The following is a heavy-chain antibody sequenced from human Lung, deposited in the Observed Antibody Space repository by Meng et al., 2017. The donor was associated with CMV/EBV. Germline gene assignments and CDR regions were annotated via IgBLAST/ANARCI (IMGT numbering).Heavy chain of an antibody. CDR3: SEGPADRRGIVLVTAALGAFDV. Sequence: SXXVSXKASGGTXSNYAVTWVRQAPGQGLEWMGGIIPLFGTTYYAQKFQGRVTITTDESKTTAYMELGSLKSGDTAVYFCSEGPADRRGIVLVTAALGAFDVXGQGXRVTVSS. J-gene: IGHJ3*01. D-gene: IGHD2-8*02. CDR2: IIPLFGTT. CDR1: GGTXSNYA. V-gene: IGHV1-69*05.